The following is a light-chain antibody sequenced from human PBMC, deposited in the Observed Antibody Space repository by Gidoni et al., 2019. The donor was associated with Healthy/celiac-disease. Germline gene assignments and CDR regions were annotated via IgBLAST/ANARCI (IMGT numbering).Light chain of an antibody. J-gene: IGLJ1*01. CDR3: SSYTSSSILYV. V-gene: IGLV2-14*03. CDR1: SSDVGGYNY. Sequence: QFALTHLASVFGSPGQSITISCTGTSSDVGGYNYVSWYQQHPGKAPKLMIYDVSNRPSGVSNRFSGSKSGNTASLTISGLQAEDEADYYCSSYTSSSILYVFGTGTKVTVL. CDR2: DVS.